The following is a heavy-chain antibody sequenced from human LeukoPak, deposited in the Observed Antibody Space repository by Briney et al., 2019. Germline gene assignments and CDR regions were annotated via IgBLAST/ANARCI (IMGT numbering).Heavy chain of an antibody. D-gene: IGHD2-15*01. CDR3: ARGRPRGGFDY. J-gene: IGHJ4*02. Sequence: ASVKVSCKASGYTFTGYYMHWVRQAPGQGLEWMGWINPNSGNTGYAQKFQGRVTITRNTSISTAYMELSSLRSEDTAVYYCARGRPRGGFDYWGQGTLVTVSS. CDR2: INPNSGNT. CDR1: GYTFTGYY. V-gene: IGHV1-8*03.